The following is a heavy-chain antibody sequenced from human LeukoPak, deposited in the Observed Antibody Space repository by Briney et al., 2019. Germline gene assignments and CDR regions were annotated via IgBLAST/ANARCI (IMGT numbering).Heavy chain of an antibody. Sequence: AGSLRLSCAASGFTFSTYWMHWVRQAPGKGLVWVSRIKSDGSATTYADFVKGRFTVSRDNAKNTLYLQMSSLRAEDTAMYFCARVGGRGSIGGDCWGQGTLVTVSS. D-gene: IGHD3-10*01. CDR3: ARVGGRGSIGGDC. CDR1: GFTFSTYW. J-gene: IGHJ4*02. CDR2: IKSDGSAT. V-gene: IGHV3-74*03.